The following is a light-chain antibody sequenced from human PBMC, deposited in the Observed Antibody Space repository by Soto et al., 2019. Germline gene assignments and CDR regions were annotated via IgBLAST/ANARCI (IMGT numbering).Light chain of an antibody. CDR1: QSISSY. CDR2: DAS. CDR3: QQRSVWPPLS. J-gene: IGKJ4*01. Sequence: EIVLTQSPATLSLSPGERATLSCRASQSISSYLAWYQHKPGQSPRLLIYDASNRATGIPARFSGSGSGTDFTLTISGLEPEDFAVYYCQQRSVWPPLSFGGGTKVDIK. V-gene: IGKV3-11*01.